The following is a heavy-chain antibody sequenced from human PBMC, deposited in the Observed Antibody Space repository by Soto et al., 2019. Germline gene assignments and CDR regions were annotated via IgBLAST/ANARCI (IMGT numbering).Heavy chain of an antibody. V-gene: IGHV1-18*01. CDR2: INTSNDNK. Sequence: QVHLVQSGAEVKKPGASVKVSCKASGYTFTNYGISWVRHAPGEGLEWVGWINTSNDNKLYAQKLQGRLTLTTDTSTSTAYMDLTTLRSDDTAVYFCARDPGAASFDFWAQGTLVTVSS. CDR3: ARDPGAASFDF. J-gene: IGHJ4*02. CDR1: GYTFTNYG. D-gene: IGHD2-15*01.